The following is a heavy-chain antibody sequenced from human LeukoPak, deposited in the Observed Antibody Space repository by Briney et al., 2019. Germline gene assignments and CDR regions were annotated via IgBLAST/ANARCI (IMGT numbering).Heavy chain of an antibody. CDR2: INNVASHI. V-gene: IGHV3-21*01. J-gene: IGHJ4*02. CDR3: TRDATYYLRYGYFDY. CDR1: GFTLSSSA. D-gene: IGHD2/OR15-2a*01. Sequence: GGSLRLSCAASGFTLSSSAMNWVRQAPGKGLEWVSSINNVASHIYYAGSVRGRFTISRDNAKNSVYLQMNSLRAEDTAVYYCTRDATYYLRYGYFDYWGQGTLVTVSS.